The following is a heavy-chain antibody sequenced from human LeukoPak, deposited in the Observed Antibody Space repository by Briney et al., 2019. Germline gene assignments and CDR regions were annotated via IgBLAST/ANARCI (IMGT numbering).Heavy chain of an antibody. V-gene: IGHV1-2*02. J-gene: IGHJ5*02. CDR3: ARDRTYYYDSRGYFPNWFDP. D-gene: IGHD3-22*01. Sequence: ASVKVSCKASGYTFAAHYIHWVRQAPGQGLEWMGWITPNSGVTKYAQKFQGRVSMTWDTSISTAYMEMYSLTSDDTAVYYCARDRTYYYDSRGYFPNWFDPWGQGTLVTVSS. CDR2: ITPNSGVT. CDR1: GYTFAAHY.